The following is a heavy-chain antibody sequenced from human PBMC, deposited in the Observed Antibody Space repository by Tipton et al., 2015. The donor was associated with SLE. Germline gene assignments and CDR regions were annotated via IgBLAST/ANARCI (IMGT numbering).Heavy chain of an antibody. V-gene: IGHV4-59*01. CDR1: GGSISSYY. Sequence: TLSLTRTVSGGSISSYYWSWIRQPPGKGLEWIGYIHHSGTTNYNPSLQSRVTISRDPSKNQFSLKLSSVTAADTAVYYCAREEGQWDAFDIWGQGTMVTVSS. CDR3: AREEGQWDAFDI. J-gene: IGHJ3*02. CDR2: IHHSGTT. D-gene: IGHD6-19*01.